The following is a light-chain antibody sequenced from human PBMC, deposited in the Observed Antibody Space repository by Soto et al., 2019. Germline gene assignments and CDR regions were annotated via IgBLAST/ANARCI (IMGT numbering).Light chain of an antibody. V-gene: IGLV2-14*01. CDR2: EVS. CDR1: SSDVGGYNY. J-gene: IGLJ2*01. CDR3: SSYTSSSPG. Sequence: QSVLTQPASVSGSPGQSITISCTGTSSDVGGYNYVSWYQQHPGKAPKLMIYEVSNRPSGVSNRFSGSKSGNTASLTISGLQAEDEADYYCSSYTSSSPGFGGGTKVTVL.